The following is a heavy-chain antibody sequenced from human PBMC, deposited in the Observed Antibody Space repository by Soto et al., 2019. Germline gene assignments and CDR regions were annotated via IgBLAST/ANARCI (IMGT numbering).Heavy chain of an antibody. Sequence: GGSLRLSCAASEFTFRSYWMHWVRQSPGKGLVWVSRISGDGSSTTYADSVRGRFTISRDNAKNTVYLQMDSLRAEDTAVYYCARSLPGTYGAFDLWGQGTMVTV. CDR1: EFTFRSYW. CDR2: ISGDGSST. CDR3: ARSLPGTYGAFDL. D-gene: IGHD1-7*01. J-gene: IGHJ3*01. V-gene: IGHV3-74*01.